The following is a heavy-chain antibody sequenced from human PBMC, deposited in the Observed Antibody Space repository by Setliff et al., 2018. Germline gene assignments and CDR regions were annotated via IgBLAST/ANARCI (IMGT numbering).Heavy chain of an antibody. J-gene: IGHJ6*03. CDR3: ARMSGFQYMDV. V-gene: IGHV4-4*07. D-gene: IGHD3-3*01. Sequence: SETLSLTCTVSGGSISYNYWSWIRQPAGKGLQWIGRINTSGSTNYNPSLKSRVTVSVDTSKNQFSLSLSSVTAADTAVYYCARMSGFQYMDVWGKGTTVTVSS. CDR2: INTSGST. CDR1: GGSISYNY.